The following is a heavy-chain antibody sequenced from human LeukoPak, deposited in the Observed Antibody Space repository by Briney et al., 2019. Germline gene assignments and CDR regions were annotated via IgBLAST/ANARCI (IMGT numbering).Heavy chain of an antibody. J-gene: IGHJ4*02. D-gene: IGHD3-22*01. CDR3: AKGPQLYSGYHPDF. CDR1: GFTFTTYA. V-gene: IGHV3-23*01. Sequence: PGESLRLSCAASGFTFTTYALTWVRQAPGKGLEWISTITGSDDSTYYADSVKGRFTISRDYSRNTVHLQLNSLRAEDTAIYYCAKGPQLYSGYHPDFWGQGTLVTVSS. CDR2: ITGSDDST.